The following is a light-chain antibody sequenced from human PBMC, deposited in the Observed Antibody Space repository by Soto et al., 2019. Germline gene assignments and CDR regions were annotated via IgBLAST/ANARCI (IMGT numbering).Light chain of an antibody. V-gene: IGLV2-23*02. J-gene: IGLJ2*01. CDR3: CSFAGGATFV. CDR1: SNDVGGYDL. CDR2: EAT. Sequence: QSALTQPASVSGSPGQSITISCSGTSNDVGGYDLVSWYQQHPGKAPRLIIYEATKRPSGVSDRFSASKSGNTASLTTSALQAEDGAFFSCCSFAGGATFVFGGGTKVTAL.